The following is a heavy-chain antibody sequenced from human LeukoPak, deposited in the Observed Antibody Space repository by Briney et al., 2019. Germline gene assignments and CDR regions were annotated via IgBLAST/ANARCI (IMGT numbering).Heavy chain of an antibody. Sequence: GGSLRLSCAASGFTFSGYAMSWVRQAPGKGLEWVANIKQDGSEKYYVDSVKGRFTISRDNAKNSLYLQMNSLRAEDTAVYYCATYITMVRGPKYYFDYWGQGILVTVSS. J-gene: IGHJ4*02. CDR3: ATYITMVRGPKYYFDY. D-gene: IGHD3-10*01. CDR1: GFTFSGYA. CDR2: IKQDGSEK. V-gene: IGHV3-7*01.